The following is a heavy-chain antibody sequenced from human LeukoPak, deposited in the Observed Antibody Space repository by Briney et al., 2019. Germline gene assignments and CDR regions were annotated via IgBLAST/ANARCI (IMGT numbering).Heavy chain of an antibody. D-gene: IGHD3-10*01. CDR1: GYTFTSYA. V-gene: IGHV1-3*03. Sequence: ASVKVSCKASGYTFTSYAMHWVRQAPGQRLEWMGWINAGNGNTKYSQEFQGRVTITRDTSESTAYMELSSLRSEDMAGYYCARDQTYYGSGSYDYWGQGTLVTVSS. CDR3: ARDQTYYGSGSYDY. J-gene: IGHJ4*02. CDR2: INAGNGNT.